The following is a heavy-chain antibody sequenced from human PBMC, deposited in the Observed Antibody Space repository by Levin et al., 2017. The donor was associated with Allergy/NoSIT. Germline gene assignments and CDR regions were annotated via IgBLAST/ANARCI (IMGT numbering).Heavy chain of an antibody. Sequence: PGGSLRLSCAASGFTFSSYSMNWVRQAPGKGLEWVSSISSSSSYIYYADSVKGRFTISRDNAKNSLYLQMNSLRAEDTAVYYCARDSGSSWSYYDYYMDVWGKGTTVTVSS. CDR3: ARDSGSSWSYYDYYMDV. V-gene: IGHV3-21*01. CDR1: GFTFSSYS. D-gene: IGHD6-13*01. CDR2: ISSSSSYI. J-gene: IGHJ6*03.